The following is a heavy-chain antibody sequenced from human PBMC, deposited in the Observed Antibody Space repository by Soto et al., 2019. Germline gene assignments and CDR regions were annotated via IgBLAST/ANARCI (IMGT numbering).Heavy chain of an antibody. J-gene: IGHJ4*02. CDR2: IYWDDDK. V-gene: IGHV2-5*02. Sequence: QITLKESGPTLVKPTQTLTLTCTFSGFSLSNYGMGVGWIRQPPGKALEWLALIYWDDDKRYSPSLQSRLTSTKDTSKNQVALAMTNMDPVDTATYFCAHVFNSNSGSYRYFDYWGQGTLVSVSS. CDR1: GFSLSNYGMG. D-gene: IGHD3-16*02. CDR3: AHVFNSNSGSYRYFDY.